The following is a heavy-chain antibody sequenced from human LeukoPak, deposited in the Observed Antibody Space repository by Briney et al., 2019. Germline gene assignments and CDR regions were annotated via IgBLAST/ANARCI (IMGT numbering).Heavy chain of an antibody. CDR3: AVWRVRAVYDI. D-gene: IGHD2-2*01. Sequence: GGSLRLPCAASGLQFRYLWMDWVRQAPGKGLEGVPNNNRDGSKKYYVDYVNGRFSISRDNAKSELFLQMNSLRAEDSAGYSRAVWRVRAVYDIWGQGTVVSVS. J-gene: IGHJ3*02. CDR1: GLQFRYLW. V-gene: IGHV3-7*01. CDR2: NNRDGSKK.